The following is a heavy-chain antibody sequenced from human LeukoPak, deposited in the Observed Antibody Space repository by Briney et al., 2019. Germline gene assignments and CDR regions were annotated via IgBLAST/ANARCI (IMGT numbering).Heavy chain of an antibody. CDR2: ISYDGSNK. J-gene: IGHJ4*02. Sequence: PGGSLRLSRAASGFTFSSYAMHWVRQAPGKGLEWVAVISYDGSNKYYADSVKGRFTISRDNSKNTLYLQMNSLRAEDTAVYYCATGYSSGWYYFDYWGQGTLVTVSS. D-gene: IGHD6-19*01. V-gene: IGHV3-30-3*01. CDR3: ATGYSSGWYYFDY. CDR1: GFTFSSYA.